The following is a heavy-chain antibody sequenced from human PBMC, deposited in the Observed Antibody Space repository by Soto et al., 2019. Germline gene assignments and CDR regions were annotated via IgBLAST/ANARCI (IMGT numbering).Heavy chain of an antibody. V-gene: IGHV1-8*01. CDR1: GYTFTSYD. J-gene: IGHJ6*03. Sequence: QVQLVQSGAEVQKPGASVKVSCRASGYTFTSYDINWVRQATGQGLDWMGWMNPNSGNTGYAQKFQCRVTVNGNISISRAYMELSSFRSEDTAGDYGARCRSCDYDFWRGYYRPSFYYMDVWGKGTTVTVSS. D-gene: IGHD3-3*01. CDR2: MNPNSGNT. CDR3: ARCRSCDYDFWRGYYRPSFYYMDV.